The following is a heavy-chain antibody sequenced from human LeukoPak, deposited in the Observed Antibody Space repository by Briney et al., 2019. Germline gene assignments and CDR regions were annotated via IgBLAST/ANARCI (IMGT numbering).Heavy chain of an antibody. V-gene: IGHV4-39*07. CDR2: IYYSGST. D-gene: IGHD6-13*01. Sequence: PSETLSLTCTVSGGSISSSSYYWGWIRQPPGKGLEWIGSIYYSGSTYYNPSLKSRVTISVDTSKNQFSLKLGSVTAADTAVYYCARAPTSAAGDVGFDFDYWGQGTLVTVSS. CDR1: GGSISSSSYY. J-gene: IGHJ4*02. CDR3: ARAPTSAAGDVGFDFDY.